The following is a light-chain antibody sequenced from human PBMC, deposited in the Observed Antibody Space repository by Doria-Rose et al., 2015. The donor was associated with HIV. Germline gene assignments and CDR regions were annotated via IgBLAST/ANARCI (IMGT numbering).Light chain of an antibody. CDR2: WAS. J-gene: IGKJ3*01. CDR3: QQYYDTPS. CDR1: QSLLYTSKNY. Sequence: DIRVTQSPESLGMSLGERATLNCKSNQSLLYTSKNYLAWYQQKPGQPPKLLIYWASTRQSGFTARFSGSGSGTDFTLTNSSLEAEDVAVYYCQQYYDTPSFGPGTTVDIK. V-gene: IGKV4-1*01.